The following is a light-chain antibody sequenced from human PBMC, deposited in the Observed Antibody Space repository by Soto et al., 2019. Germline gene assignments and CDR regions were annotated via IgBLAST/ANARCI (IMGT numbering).Light chain of an antibody. CDR1: SSDVGGYNF. CDR3: CSNAGSYTYV. J-gene: IGLJ1*01. CDR2: DVN. V-gene: IGLV2-11*01. Sequence: QSALTQPRSVSGSPGQSVTISCTGTSSDVGGYNFVSWYQQHPGKAPKLMIYDVNKWPSGVPDRFSGSKSGNTASLTISGLQAEDEADYYCCSNAGSYTYVFGTGTKVTVL.